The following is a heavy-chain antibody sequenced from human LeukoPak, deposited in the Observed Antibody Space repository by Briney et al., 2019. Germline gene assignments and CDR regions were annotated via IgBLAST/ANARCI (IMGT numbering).Heavy chain of an antibody. CDR3: AGGRSTVFFDY. CDR1: GFTFSSYS. Sequence: PGGSLRLSCAASGFTFSSYSMNWVRQAPGKGLEWVSYISSSSSTIYYADSVKGRFTISRDNAKNSLYLQMNSLRAEDTAVYYCAGGRSTVFFDYWGQGTLVTVSS. D-gene: IGHD5/OR15-5a*01. J-gene: IGHJ4*02. V-gene: IGHV3-48*01. CDR2: ISSSSSTI.